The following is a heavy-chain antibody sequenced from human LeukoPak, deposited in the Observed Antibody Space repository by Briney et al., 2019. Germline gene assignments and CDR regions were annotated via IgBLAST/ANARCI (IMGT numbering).Heavy chain of an antibody. CDR1: GYTFTSYY. D-gene: IGHD6-6*01. J-gene: IGHJ4*02. Sequence: ASVKVSCKASGYTFTSYYIHWVRQAPGQGLEWMGIINPGGGSTTYTQKFQGRVTMTRDTSTSTLYMELSSLRSEDTAVYYCARSYSTSSANDYWGQGTLVTVSS. CDR2: INPGGGST. CDR3: ARSYSTSSANDY. V-gene: IGHV1-46*01.